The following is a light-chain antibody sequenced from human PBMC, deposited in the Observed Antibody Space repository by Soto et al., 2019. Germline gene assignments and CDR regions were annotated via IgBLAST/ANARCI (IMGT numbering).Light chain of an antibody. CDR2: SDN. Sequence: QSVQTQPPSASGTPGQRVTISCSGSSSNIGSNTVNWYQQLPGTAPRLLIYSDNQRPSGVPDRFSGSKSDTSASLAISGLQSEDEADYYCAAWDDSLNGHVFGTGTKLTVL. J-gene: IGLJ1*01. CDR1: SSNIGSNT. CDR3: AAWDDSLNGHV. V-gene: IGLV1-44*01.